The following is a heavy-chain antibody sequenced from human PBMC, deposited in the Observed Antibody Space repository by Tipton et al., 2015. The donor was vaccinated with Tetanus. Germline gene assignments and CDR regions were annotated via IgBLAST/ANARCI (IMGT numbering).Heavy chain of an antibody. CDR1: GASINSGGYY. Sequence: LRLSCTVSGASINSGGYYWTWIRQRPGKGLEWIGYRYYTGSTYYTPYLRSRVTISFDTSQNQFSLNLTSVTVADTAVYYCARLYGSTWSDYGAFDIWGRGTLVTVSS. D-gene: IGHD3-16*01. J-gene: IGHJ3*02. CDR3: ARLYGSTWSDYGAFDI. CDR2: RYYTGST. V-gene: IGHV4-31*03.